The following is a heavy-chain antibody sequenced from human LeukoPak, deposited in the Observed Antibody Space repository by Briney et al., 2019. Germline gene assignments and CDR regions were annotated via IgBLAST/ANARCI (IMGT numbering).Heavy chain of an antibody. CDR1: GFTFSTCG. J-gene: IGHJ4*02. CDR3: AKDPRGGFGELSWGIDY. D-gene: IGHD3-10*01. CDR2: ISYDGSNK. Sequence: GRSLRLSCAASGFTFSTCGMHWVRQAPGKGLEWVALISYDGSNKYYTDSVKGRFTISRDNSKNTLYLQTNSLRADDTAVYYCAKDPRGGFGELSWGIDYWGQGTLVTVSS. V-gene: IGHV3-30*18.